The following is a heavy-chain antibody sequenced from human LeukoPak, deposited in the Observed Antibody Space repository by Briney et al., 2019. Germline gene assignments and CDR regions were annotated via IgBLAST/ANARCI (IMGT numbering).Heavy chain of an antibody. CDR2: IYHSGST. D-gene: IGHD6-13*01. J-gene: IGHJ5*02. CDR3: ASTHIAAAGTGWFDP. Sequence: SETLSLTCTVSGYSISSGYYWGWIRQPPGKGLEWIGSIYHSGSTNYNPSLKSRVTISVDTSKNQFSLKLSSVTAADTAVYYCASTHIAAAGTGWFDPWGQGTLVTVSS. CDR1: GYSISSGYY. V-gene: IGHV4-38-2*02.